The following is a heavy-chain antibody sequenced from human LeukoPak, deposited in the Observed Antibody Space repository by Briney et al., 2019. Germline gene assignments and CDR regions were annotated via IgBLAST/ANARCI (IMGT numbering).Heavy chain of an antibody. CDR3: ARDNWNYGYSYYYTMDV. CDR1: GYSFTSYW. V-gene: IGHV5-51*01. D-gene: IGHD1-7*01. Sequence: PGESLKISCKGSGYSFTSYWIGWVRQMPGKGLEWMGIIYPGDSDTRYSPSFQGQVTISADKSISTAYLQWSSLKASDTAMYYCARDNWNYGYSYYYTMDVWGQGTTVSVSS. J-gene: IGHJ6*02. CDR2: IYPGDSDT.